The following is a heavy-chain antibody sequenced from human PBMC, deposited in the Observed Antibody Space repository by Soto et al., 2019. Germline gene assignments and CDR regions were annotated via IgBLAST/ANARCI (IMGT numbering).Heavy chain of an antibody. CDR3: AGDIPPDR. CDR1: GGSVSGGSYH. J-gene: IGHJ5*02. V-gene: IGHV4-61*01. CDR2: IYYRGNT. Sequence: SETLSLTCTVSGGSVSGGSYHWSWIRQPPGKGLEWIGYIYYRGNTNYNPSLKSRVAISLDTSKNQFSLKLSSVTAADTAMYYCAGDIPPDRWGQGTLVTVSS.